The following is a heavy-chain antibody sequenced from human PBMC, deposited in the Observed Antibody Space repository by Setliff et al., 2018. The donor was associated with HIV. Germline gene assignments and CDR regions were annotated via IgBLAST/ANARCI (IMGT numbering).Heavy chain of an antibody. CDR3: ARQKTVTTYFDY. Sequence: SETLSLTCTVSGGSISSGSYYWSWIRQPAGEGLEWIGQIHTTGTTYYNPSLQSRVTISVDTSKNQFSLKLSSVTAADTAVYYCARQKTVTTYFDYLGQGTLVTVSS. CDR2: IHTTGTT. V-gene: IGHV4-61*09. J-gene: IGHJ4*02. D-gene: IGHD4-17*01. CDR1: GGSISSGSYY.